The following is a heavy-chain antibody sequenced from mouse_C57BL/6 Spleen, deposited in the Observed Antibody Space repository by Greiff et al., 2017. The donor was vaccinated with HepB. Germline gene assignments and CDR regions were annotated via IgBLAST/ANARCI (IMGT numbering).Heavy chain of an antibody. CDR2: INPGSGGT. D-gene: IGHD1-1*01. CDR1: GYAFTHYL. J-gene: IGHJ2*01. Sequence: VQLQQSGAELVRPGTSVTVSCKASGYAFTHYLLEWVKQRPGQGLEWIGVINPGSGGTNYNEKFKGKATLTADKSSSTAYMQLSSLTSEDSAVYFCARAVVEYYFDYWGQGTTLTVSS. V-gene: IGHV1-54*01. CDR3: ARAVVEYYFDY.